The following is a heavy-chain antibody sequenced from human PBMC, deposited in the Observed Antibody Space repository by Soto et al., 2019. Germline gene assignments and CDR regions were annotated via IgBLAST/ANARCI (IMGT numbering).Heavy chain of an antibody. J-gene: IGHJ6*01. Sequence: QITLKDSGPTLVRPTQNLTLTCTFSGFSLSTSGVGVGWIRQPPGKALEWLALIYWDDEKRYSQSLKSRLTIPKETSKNQALLTLTSTHTMDTATYISAHSRCGRDSLHSYSSHYYDRMDVWGQGTTVTVSS. CDR3: AHSRCGRDSLHSYSSHYYDRMDV. V-gene: IGHV2-5*02. CDR2: IYWDDEK. CDR1: GFSLSTSGVG. D-gene: IGHD2-21*02.